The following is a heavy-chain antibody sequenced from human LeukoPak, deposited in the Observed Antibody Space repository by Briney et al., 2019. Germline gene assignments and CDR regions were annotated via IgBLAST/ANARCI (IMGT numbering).Heavy chain of an antibody. CDR2: VDPEDGET. Sequence: ASVKVSCKVSGYTFTDYYMHWVQQAPGKGLDWMGLVDPEDGETIYAEKFQGRFTITADTSTDTAYMELSSLRSEDTAVYYCATYYDYVWGTSKPAFDIWGQGTMVNVSS. D-gene: IGHD3-16*01. V-gene: IGHV1-69-2*01. CDR1: GYTFTDYY. J-gene: IGHJ3*02. CDR3: ATYYDYVWGTSKPAFDI.